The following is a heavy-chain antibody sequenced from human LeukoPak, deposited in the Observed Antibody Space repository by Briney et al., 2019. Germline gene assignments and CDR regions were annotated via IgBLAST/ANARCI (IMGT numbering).Heavy chain of an antibody. J-gene: IGHJ5*02. V-gene: IGHV1-2*02. CDR3: ARDLYCGGDCYYLP. CDR1: GYTFTGYY. CDR2: INPDSGGT. D-gene: IGHD2-21*01. Sequence: ASVEVSCKASGYTFTGYYMHWVRQAPGQGLEWMGWINPDSGGTNYAQKFQGRVTMTRDTSISTAYMELSRLRSDDTAVYYCARDLYCGGDCYYLPWGQGTLVTVSS.